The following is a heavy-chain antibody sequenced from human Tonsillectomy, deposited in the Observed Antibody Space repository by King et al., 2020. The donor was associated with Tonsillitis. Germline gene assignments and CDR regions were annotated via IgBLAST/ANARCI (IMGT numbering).Heavy chain of an antibody. D-gene: IGHD3-22*01. Sequence: VQLVESGGALVQPGRSLRLSCAASGFSLEDYAMHWVRQAPGKGLEWVSGISWNIGTIGYADSVKGRFTISRDNAKNFLYLQINSLRAEDTALYYCTKDPDYYDSSTSWGQGTLVTVSS. J-gene: IGHJ4*02. CDR1: GFSLEDYA. CDR2: ISWNIGTI. V-gene: IGHV3-9*01. CDR3: TKDPDYYDSSTS.